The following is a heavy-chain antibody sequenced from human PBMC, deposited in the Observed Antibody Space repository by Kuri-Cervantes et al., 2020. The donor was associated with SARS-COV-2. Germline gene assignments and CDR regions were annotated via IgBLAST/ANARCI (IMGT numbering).Heavy chain of an antibody. J-gene: IGHJ5*02. CDR1: GYTFTSYG. Sequence: ASVKVSCKASGYTFTSYGISWVRQAPGQGLEWMGWISAYNGNTNYAQKLQGRVTMTTDTSTSTAYMELRSLRSDDTAVYYCARDLTDGGNWGNWFDPWGQGTLVTVSS. V-gene: IGHV1-18*01. CDR3: ARDLTDGGNWGNWFDP. CDR2: ISAYNGNT. D-gene: IGHD4-23*01.